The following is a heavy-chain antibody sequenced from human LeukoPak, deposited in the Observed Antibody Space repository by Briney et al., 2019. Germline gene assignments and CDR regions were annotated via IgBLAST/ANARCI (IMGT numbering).Heavy chain of an antibody. J-gene: IGHJ4*02. V-gene: IGHV4-61*01. CDR1: GGSVSSGSYY. Sequence: SETLSLTCTVSGGSVSSGSYYWSWIRQPPGKGLEWIGYIYCSGSTNYNPSLKSRVTISVDTSKNQFSLKLSSVTAADTAVYHCARVGSGSYVIDYWGQGTLVTVSS. D-gene: IGHD1-26*01. CDR2: IYCSGST. CDR3: ARVGSGSYVIDY.